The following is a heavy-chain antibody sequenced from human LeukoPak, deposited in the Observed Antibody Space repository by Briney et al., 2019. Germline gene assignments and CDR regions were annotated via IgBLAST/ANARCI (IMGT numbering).Heavy chain of an antibody. J-gene: IGHJ4*02. CDR1: GFTFNSYA. CDR2: TSDSGDST. D-gene: IGHD1-26*01. Sequence: GGSLRLSCAASGFTFNSYAMSWVRHAPGEGLEWVSSTSDSGDSTYYADSVKGRFTISRDNSKKTLYLQMNSLRAEDTAIYYCAKLIQIVGASDDDYWGQGTLVTVSS. V-gene: IGHV3-23*01. CDR3: AKLIQIVGASDDDY.